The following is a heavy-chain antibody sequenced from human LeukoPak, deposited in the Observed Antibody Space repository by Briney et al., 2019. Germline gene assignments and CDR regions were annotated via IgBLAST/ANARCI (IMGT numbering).Heavy chain of an antibody. V-gene: IGHV3-53*01. Sequence: GGSLRLSCAASGFTVSSNYMSWVRQAPGKGLEWVSVIYSGGSTYYADSVEGRFTISRDNSKNTLYLQMNSLRAEDTAVYYRARDQGYSSGWYPAPGWFDPWGQGTLVTVSS. CDR3: ARDQGYSSGWYPAPGWFDP. J-gene: IGHJ5*02. D-gene: IGHD6-19*01. CDR2: IYSGGST. CDR1: GFTVSSNY.